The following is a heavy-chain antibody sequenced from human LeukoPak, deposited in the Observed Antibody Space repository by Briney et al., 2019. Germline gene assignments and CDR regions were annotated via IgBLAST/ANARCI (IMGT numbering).Heavy chain of an antibody. CDR3: ARDDSSGWYSYYYYYYGMDV. CDR1: GYTFTSYG. J-gene: IGHJ6*04. CDR2: ISAYNGNT. V-gene: IGHV1-18*04. D-gene: IGHD6-19*01. Sequence: ASVKVSCKASGYTFTSYGISWVRQAPGQGLEWMGWISAYNGNTNYAQKLQGRVTMTTDTSTSTAYMELRSLRSDDTAVYYCARDDSSGWYSYYYYYYGMDVWAKGPRSPSPQ.